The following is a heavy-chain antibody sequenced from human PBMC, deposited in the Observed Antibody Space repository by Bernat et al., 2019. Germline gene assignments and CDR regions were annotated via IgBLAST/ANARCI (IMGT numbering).Heavy chain of an antibody. CDR1: GFTFSSYG. Sequence: QVQLVESGGGVVQPGRSLRLSCAASGFTFSSYGMHWVRQAPGKGLEWVAVISYDGSNKYYADSVKGRFTISRDNSKNTLYLQMNSLRAEDTAVYYCAKDCFLSSSWTPDFDYWGQGTLGTVSS. CDR3: AKDCFLSSSWTPDFDY. J-gene: IGHJ4*02. D-gene: IGHD6-13*01. V-gene: IGHV3-30*18. CDR2: ISYDGSNK.